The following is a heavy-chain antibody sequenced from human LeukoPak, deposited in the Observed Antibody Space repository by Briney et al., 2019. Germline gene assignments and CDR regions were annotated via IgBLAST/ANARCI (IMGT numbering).Heavy chain of an antibody. CDR2: VNPNSGNT. CDR3: ARAYYDILTGYYNFWFDP. V-gene: IGHV1-8*01. J-gene: IGHJ5*02. D-gene: IGHD3-9*01. CDR1: GYTFTSYD. Sequence: GASVKVSCKASGYTFTSYDINWVRQATGQGLEWMGWVNPNSGNTGYAQKFQGRVTMTRNTSISTAYMELSSLRSEDTAVYYCARAYYDILTGYYNFWFDPWGQGTLVTVSS.